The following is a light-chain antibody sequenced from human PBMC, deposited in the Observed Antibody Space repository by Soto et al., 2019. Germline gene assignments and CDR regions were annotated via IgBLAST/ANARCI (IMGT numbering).Light chain of an antibody. V-gene: IGLV2-23*01. Sequence: QSALTQPASVSGSPGQSITISCTGTSSDVGSYNLVSWYQQHPGKAPKLMIYEGNKRPSGVSYRFSGSKSGNTASLTISGLQAEDEADYYCCSYAGSGTFVLFGGGTKLTVL. CDR3: CSYAGSGTFVL. CDR1: SSDVGSYNL. CDR2: EGN. J-gene: IGLJ2*01.